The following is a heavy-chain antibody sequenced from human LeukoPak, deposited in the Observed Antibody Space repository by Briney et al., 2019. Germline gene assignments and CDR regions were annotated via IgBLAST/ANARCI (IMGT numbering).Heavy chain of an antibody. V-gene: IGHV1-69*06. D-gene: IGHD3-10*01. CDR3: ARDSPLLNYYGSGSYRGGIWFDP. CDR1: GGTFSSYA. Sequence: GASVKVSCKASGGTFSSYAISWVRQAPGQGLEWMGGIIPIFGTANYAQKFQGRVTITADKSTSTAYMELSSLRSEDTAVYYCARDSPLLNYYGSGSYRGGIWFDPWGQGTLVTVSS. CDR2: IIPIFGTA. J-gene: IGHJ5*02.